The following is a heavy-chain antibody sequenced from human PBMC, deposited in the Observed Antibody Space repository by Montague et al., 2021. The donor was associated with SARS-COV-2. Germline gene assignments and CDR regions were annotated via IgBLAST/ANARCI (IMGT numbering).Heavy chain of an antibody. J-gene: IGHJ2*01. Sequence: SETRSLTCTVSNASFDNYYWSWVRQSPGKGLEYIGYINYSGRTNYNPSLRSRVTISIDTSKNQFSLKLMSVTAAETAIYFCARRIVTYYWYFDLWGRGTLVTVSS. D-gene: IGHD2-15*01. CDR1: NASFDNYY. CDR2: INYSGRT. CDR3: ARRIVTYYWYFDL. V-gene: IGHV4-59*01.